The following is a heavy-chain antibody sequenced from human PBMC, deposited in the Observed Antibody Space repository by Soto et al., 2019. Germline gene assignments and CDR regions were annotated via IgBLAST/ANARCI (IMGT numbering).Heavy chain of an antibody. CDR1: GYTFTSYA. V-gene: IGHV1-3*01. Sequence: QVQLVQSGAEVKKPGASVKVSCKASGYTFTSYAMHWVRQAPGQRLEWMGWINAGNGNTKYSQKFQGRVTITRDTSVSTAYMELSSLRSEDTAVYYCARDLGCWFGELINWFDPWGQGTLVNVSS. J-gene: IGHJ5*02. CDR3: ARDLGCWFGELINWFDP. CDR2: INAGNGNT. D-gene: IGHD3-10*01.